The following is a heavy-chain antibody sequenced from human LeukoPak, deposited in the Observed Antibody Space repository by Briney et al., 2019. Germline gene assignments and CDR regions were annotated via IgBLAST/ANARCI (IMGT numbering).Heavy chain of an antibody. Sequence: PSETLSLTCTVSGGSISSYYWSWIRQPPGKGLEWIGYIYYSGSTNYNPSLKSRVTISVDTSKNQFSLKLSSVTAADTAVYYCARRDIAVAGTGFRYYYYMDVWGKGTTVTISS. CDR3: ARRDIAVAGTGFRYYYYMDV. V-gene: IGHV4-59*12. CDR2: IYYSGST. CDR1: GGSISSYY. D-gene: IGHD6-19*01. J-gene: IGHJ6*03.